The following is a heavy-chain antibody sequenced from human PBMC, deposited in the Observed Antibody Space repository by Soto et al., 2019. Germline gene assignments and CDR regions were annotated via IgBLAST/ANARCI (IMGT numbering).Heavy chain of an antibody. CDR2: IYYSGST. V-gene: IGHV4-59*08. CDR3: AILCFYSDSGRYDLTDY. J-gene: IGHJ4*02. Sequence: SETLSLTCTVSGGSISSYYWSWIRHPPGKGLEWIGYIYYSGSTSYNPSLKSRVTISVDTSKNQFSLKLGSVPAADTAVYYCAILCFYSDSGRYDLTDYWGQGSLVIGSS. CDR1: GGSISSYY. D-gene: IGHD3-22*01.